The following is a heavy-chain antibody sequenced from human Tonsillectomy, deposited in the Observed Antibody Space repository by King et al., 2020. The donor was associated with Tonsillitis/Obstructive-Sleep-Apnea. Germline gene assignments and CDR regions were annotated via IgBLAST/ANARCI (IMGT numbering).Heavy chain of an antibody. CDR2: IWWDGSNK. CDR3: ARDIYSAGVGYFDD. D-gene: IGHD2-8*01. V-gene: IGHV3-33*01. J-gene: IGHJ4*02. Sequence: VQLVESGGGVVQAGTSLRLSCIASGFTFTSYSIHWVRQAPGKGLEWVAVIWWDGSNKYYADSVKGRFSISKDDSKNTVYLQMSSLRAEETAVYYCARDIYSAGVGYFDDWGQGTLVTVSS. CDR1: GFTFTSYS.